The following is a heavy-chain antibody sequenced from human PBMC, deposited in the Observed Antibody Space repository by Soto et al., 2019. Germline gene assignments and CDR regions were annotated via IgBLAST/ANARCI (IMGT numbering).Heavy chain of an antibody. CDR1: GGTFSSYS. Sequence: SVKVSCKASGGTFSSYSICWVRQAPGQGLEWMGGIIPIFGTANYAQKFQGRVTITADESTSTAYMELSSLRSEDTAVYYCLAPYDSSGYDAFDIWGQGTMVTVSS. CDR2: IIPIFGTA. J-gene: IGHJ3*02. CDR3: LAPYDSSGYDAFDI. V-gene: IGHV1-69*13. D-gene: IGHD3-22*01.